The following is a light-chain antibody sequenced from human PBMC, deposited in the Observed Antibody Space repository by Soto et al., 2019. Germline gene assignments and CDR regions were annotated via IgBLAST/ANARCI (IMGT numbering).Light chain of an antibody. CDR2: AAS. CDR1: QGISSS. Sequence: DIPMTQSPSSLSASVGDTVTITCRASQGISSSLAWYQQKAGKVPDLLIYAASTLQSGVTSHYSGSGSGTDFTLTISSLQPEDVANYDCQEYHSPPFTFGPGTRVEIK. V-gene: IGKV1-27*01. J-gene: IGKJ3*01. CDR3: QEYHSPPFT.